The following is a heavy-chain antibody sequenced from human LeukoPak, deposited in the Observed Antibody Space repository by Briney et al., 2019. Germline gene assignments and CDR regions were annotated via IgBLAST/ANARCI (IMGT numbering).Heavy chain of an antibody. CDR3: ARGSSGAGYYFDY. D-gene: IGHD3-22*01. Sequence: GGSLRLSCAASGFTFSRYWMSWVRQAPGKGLEWVSSISSSRNYKYYSDSVRGRFTISTDNAKYSLDLQMNSLRVEDTALYYCARGSSGAGYYFDYWGLGTLVTVSS. CDR2: ISSSRNYK. V-gene: IGHV3-21*01. J-gene: IGHJ4*02. CDR1: GFTFSRYW.